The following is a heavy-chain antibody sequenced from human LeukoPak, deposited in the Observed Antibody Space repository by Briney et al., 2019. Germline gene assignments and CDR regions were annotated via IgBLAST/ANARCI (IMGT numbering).Heavy chain of an antibody. Sequence: GESLKISCKGSGYRFTSYWISWVRQMPGKGLEWMGQIDPSDSYTSYSPSFQGHVTISADKSVSTAYLQWSSLKAPDTAMQYRASVVGATTWFDPWGQGTLVTVSS. CDR1: GYRFTSYW. CDR2: IDPSDSYT. D-gene: IGHD1-26*01. J-gene: IGHJ5*02. CDR3: ASVVGATTWFDP. V-gene: IGHV5-10-1*01.